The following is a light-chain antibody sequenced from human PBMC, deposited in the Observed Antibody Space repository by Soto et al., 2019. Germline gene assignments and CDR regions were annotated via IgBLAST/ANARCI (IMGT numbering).Light chain of an antibody. CDR1: QSVLYSSNNKNY. V-gene: IGKV4-1*01. CDR2: WAS. J-gene: IGKJ3*01. CDR3: QQFYSTPFT. Sequence: DIVMTQSPDSLAVSLGERATINCQSSQSVLYSSNNKNYLACYQQKPGQPPKLLIYWASTRESGVPDRFSGSGSGTDFNLTISSLQAEDVAVYYCQQFYSTPFTFGPGNKVDI.